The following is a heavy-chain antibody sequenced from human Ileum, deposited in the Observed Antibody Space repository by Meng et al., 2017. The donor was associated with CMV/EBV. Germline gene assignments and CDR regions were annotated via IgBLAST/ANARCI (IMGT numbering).Heavy chain of an antibody. V-gene: IGHV4-34*01. CDR3: ARGGPRSITMVRGVIDY. D-gene: IGHD3-10*01. J-gene: IGHJ4*02. CDR1: GGPFSGYY. CDR2: INHSGST. Sequence: SETLSLTCAVYGGPFSGYYWSWIRQPPGKGLEWIGEINHSGSTNYNPSIKSRVTISVDTSKNQFSLKLSSVTAADTAVYYCARGGPRSITMVRGVIDYWGQGTLVTVSS.